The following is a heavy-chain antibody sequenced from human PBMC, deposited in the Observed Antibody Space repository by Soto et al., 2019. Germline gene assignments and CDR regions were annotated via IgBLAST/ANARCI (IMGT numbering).Heavy chain of an antibody. Sequence: VGSLRLSCAASGFTFSSYGMHWVRQAPGKGLEWVAVIWYDGSNKYYADSVKGRFTISRDNSKNTLYLQMNSLRAEDTAVYYCARAGVRYFDWLFGGDYWGQGTLVTVSS. V-gene: IGHV3-33*08. CDR2: IWYDGSNK. J-gene: IGHJ4*02. D-gene: IGHD3-9*01. CDR3: ARAGVRYFDWLFGGDY. CDR1: GFTFSSYG.